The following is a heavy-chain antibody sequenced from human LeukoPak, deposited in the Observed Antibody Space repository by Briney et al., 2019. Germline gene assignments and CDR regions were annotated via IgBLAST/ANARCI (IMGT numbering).Heavy chain of an antibody. D-gene: IGHD3-10*01. CDR3: AKGRLGSGTYFVY. J-gene: IGHJ4*02. V-gene: IGHV3-23*01. Sequence: GGSLRLSCAASGFSFSNFALSWVRQAPGKGPEWVSVISGSGGSTKYADSVKGRFTISRDNSKHTVFLQMTSLRADDTAVYYCAKGRLGSGTYFVYWGQGTLATVSS. CDR1: GFSFSNFA. CDR2: ISGSGGST.